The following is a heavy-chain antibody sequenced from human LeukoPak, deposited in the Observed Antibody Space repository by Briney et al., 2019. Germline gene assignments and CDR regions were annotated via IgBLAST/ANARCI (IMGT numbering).Heavy chain of an antibody. Sequence: ASVKVSCKVSGYTLTELSMHWVRQAPGKGLEWMGGFDPEDGETIYAQKFQGRVTMTEDTSTDTAYMELSSLRSEDTAVYYCATVLGGAMVVVTDDAFDIWGQGTMVTVSS. D-gene: IGHD3-22*01. V-gene: IGHV1-24*01. CDR3: ATVLGGAMVVVTDDAFDI. CDR1: GYTLTELS. J-gene: IGHJ3*02. CDR2: FDPEDGET.